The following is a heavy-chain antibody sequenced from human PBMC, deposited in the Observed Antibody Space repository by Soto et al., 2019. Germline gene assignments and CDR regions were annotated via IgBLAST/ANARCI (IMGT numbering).Heavy chain of an antibody. J-gene: IGHJ4*02. CDR1: GFTFSHYA. Sequence: QVQLVESGGGVVQPGRSLRLSCAASGFTFSHYAMHWVRQAPGKGLEWVALMSYDGSNEYYADSVKGRFTISRDNSKKTLYLQMKSLRAEDTAAYYCAKDGSHNFDYWGQGTLVTVSS. CDR2: MSYDGSNE. V-gene: IGHV3-30*18. D-gene: IGHD1-26*01. CDR3: AKDGSHNFDY.